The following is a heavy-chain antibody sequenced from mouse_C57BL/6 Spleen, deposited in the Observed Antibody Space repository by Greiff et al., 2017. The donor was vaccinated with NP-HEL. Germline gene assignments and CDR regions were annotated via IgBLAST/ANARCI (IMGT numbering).Heavy chain of an antibody. D-gene: IGHD2-2*01. J-gene: IGHJ1*03. CDR2: IWSDGST. CDR1: GFSLTSYG. V-gene: IGHV2-6-1*01. CDR3: ARQMVTYWYFDV. Sequence: QVHVKQSGPGLVAPSQSLSITCTVSGFSLTSYGVHWVRQPPGKGLEWLVVIWSDGSTTYNSALKSRLSISKDNSKSQVFLKMNSLQTDDTAMYYCARQMVTYWYFDVWGTGTTVTVSS.